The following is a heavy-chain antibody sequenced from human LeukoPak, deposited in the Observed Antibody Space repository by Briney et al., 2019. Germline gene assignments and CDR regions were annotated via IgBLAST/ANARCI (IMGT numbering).Heavy chain of an antibody. J-gene: IGHJ4*02. CDR1: GYTFIDYG. D-gene: IGHD3-22*01. V-gene: IGHV1-18*01. CDR3: ARRGVYFYDSSGRANYYFDY. Sequence: ASVKVSCKVSGYTFIDYGISWGRQAPGQGLEWVGWITPYNDKVNYAQKFQGRVTMTTDTSTSTAYMELRSLRPDDSAIYYCARRGVYFYDSSGRANYYFDYWGQGTLVTVSS. CDR2: ITPYNDKV.